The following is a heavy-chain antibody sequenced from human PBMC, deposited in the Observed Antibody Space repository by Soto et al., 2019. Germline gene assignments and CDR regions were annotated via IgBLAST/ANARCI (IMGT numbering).Heavy chain of an antibody. CDR1: GFSFTISW. CDR3: ARPHCMDV. CDR2: IYPGDSDT. V-gene: IGHV5-51*01. J-gene: IGHJ6*02. Sequence: GESLKISCHGSGFSFTISWIGWVLQMPGKGLEWMGIIYPGDSDTRYSPSFQGQVTISADKSISTAYLQWSSLKASDTAIYYCARPHCMDVWGQGTTVTVSS.